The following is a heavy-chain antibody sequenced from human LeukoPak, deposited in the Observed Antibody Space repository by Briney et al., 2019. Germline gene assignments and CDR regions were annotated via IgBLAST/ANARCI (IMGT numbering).Heavy chain of an antibody. Sequence: PSETLSLTCTVSGGSISSCGYYWSWIRQPPGKGLEWIGYIYHSGSTYYNPSLKSRVTTSVDRSKNQFSLKLSSVTAADTAVYYCARVYCSSTSCYSHDAFDIWGQGTMVTVSS. CDR2: IYHSGST. CDR1: GGSISSCGYY. D-gene: IGHD2-2*01. V-gene: IGHV4-30-2*01. CDR3: ARVYCSSTSCYSHDAFDI. J-gene: IGHJ3*02.